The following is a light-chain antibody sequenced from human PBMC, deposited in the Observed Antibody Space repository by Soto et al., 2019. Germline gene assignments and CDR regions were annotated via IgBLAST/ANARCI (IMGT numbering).Light chain of an antibody. Sequence: DIQMTQSPSTLSASFGDSVTITCRASRSISSWLAWYQQKPGKAPRLLIYDATNLDRGVPSRFSGSGSGTVFTLTISSLQPDDFATYYCQQYSTDWMFGQGTKVDIK. CDR1: RSISSW. CDR3: QQYSTDWM. CDR2: DAT. V-gene: IGKV1-5*01. J-gene: IGKJ1*01.